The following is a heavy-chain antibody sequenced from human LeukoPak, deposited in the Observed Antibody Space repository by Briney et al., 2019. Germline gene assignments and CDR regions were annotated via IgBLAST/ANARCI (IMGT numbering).Heavy chain of an antibody. CDR1: GYTFTSYY. CDR2: INPSGGST. CDR3: AREGGYDSSGYYFHY. D-gene: IGHD3-22*01. J-gene: IGHJ4*02. Sequence: ASVKVSCKASGYTFTSYYMHWVRQAPGQGLEWMGIINPSGGSTSYAQKFQGRVTMTRDMSTSTVYMELSSLRSEDTAVYYCAREGGYDSSGYYFHYWGQGTLVTVSS. V-gene: IGHV1-46*01.